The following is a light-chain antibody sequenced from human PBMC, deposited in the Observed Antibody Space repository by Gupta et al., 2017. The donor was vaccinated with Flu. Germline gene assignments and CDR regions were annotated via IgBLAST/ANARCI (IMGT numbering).Light chain of an antibody. V-gene: IGLV6-57*03. CDR3: QSYDSSLRWV. Sequence: NFLLTQPHSVSESLGKTVTISCTRTGGYIASDYVQWYQQRPGSATTTVIVEDNQRPSGVPDRFAGYIDSYYHSALLNMTGMKTDDEADYYCQSYDSSLRWVLGGGTKLTVL. CDR2: EDN. J-gene: IGLJ3*02. CDR1: GGYIASDY.